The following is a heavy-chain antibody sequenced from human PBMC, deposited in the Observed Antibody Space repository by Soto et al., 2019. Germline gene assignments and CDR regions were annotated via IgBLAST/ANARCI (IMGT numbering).Heavy chain of an antibody. CDR3: ARDRGGEQQLYELDWFDP. CDR2: IYHSGST. CDR1: GGSISSSNW. J-gene: IGHJ5*02. Sequence: ETLSLTCAVSGGSISSSNWWSWVRQPPGKGLEWIGEIYHSGSTNYNPSLKSRATISVDKSKNQFSLKLSSVTAADTAVYYCARDRGGEQQLYELDWFDPWGQGTLVTVSS. D-gene: IGHD6-13*01. V-gene: IGHV4-4*02.